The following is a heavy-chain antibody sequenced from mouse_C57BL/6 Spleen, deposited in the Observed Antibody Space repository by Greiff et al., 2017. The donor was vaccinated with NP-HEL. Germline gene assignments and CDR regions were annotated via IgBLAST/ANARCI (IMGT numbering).Heavy chain of an antibody. V-gene: IGHV1-55*01. CDR1: GYTFTSYW. CDR2: IYPGSGST. D-gene: IGHD1-1*01. J-gene: IGHJ2*01. CDR3: AREYYYDSSYGY. Sequence: VQLQQSGAELVKPGASVKMSCKASGYTFTSYWITWVKQRPGQGLEWIGDIYPGSGSTNYNEKFKSKATLTVDTSSSTAYMQLSSLTSEDSAIYYCAREYYYDSSYGYWGQGTTLTVSS.